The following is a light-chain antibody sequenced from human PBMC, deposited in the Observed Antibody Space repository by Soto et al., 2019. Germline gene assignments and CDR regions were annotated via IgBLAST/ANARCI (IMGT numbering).Light chain of an antibody. CDR1: QSVSSIY. J-gene: IGKJ2*01. CDR2: GAS. CDR3: QQDGRSPRDT. V-gene: IGKV3-20*01. Sequence: EIVLTQSPGALSLPPGERATLSCRASQSVSSIYLAWYQQKPGQAPRLLIYGASSRATGIPDKFSGSGSGTDFTLTSSRLEPDDFAVYYCQQDGRSPRDTCGQGTNLVIK.